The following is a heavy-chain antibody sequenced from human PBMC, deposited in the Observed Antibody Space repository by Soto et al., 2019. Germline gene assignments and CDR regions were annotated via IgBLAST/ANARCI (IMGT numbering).Heavy chain of an antibody. CDR2: IYYNGST. J-gene: IGHJ5*02. Sequence: QVQLQESGPGLVKPSQTLSLTCTVSGGSISSGGYYWSWIRQHPGKGLEWIGYIYYNGSTYYNPSLKRRVTISVGTSKNQFSLKLSSVTAADTAVYYCARAYYDFWSGYFCWFDPWGQGTLVTVSS. CDR3: ARAYYDFWSGYFCWFDP. V-gene: IGHV4-31*03. D-gene: IGHD3-3*01. CDR1: GGSISSGGYY.